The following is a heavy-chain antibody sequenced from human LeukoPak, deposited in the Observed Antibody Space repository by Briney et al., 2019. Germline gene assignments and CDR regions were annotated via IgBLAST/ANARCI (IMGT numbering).Heavy chain of an antibody. D-gene: IGHD4-17*01. CDR1: GGSISSGGYY. Sequence: SQTLSLTCTVSGGSISSGGYYWSWIRQHPGKGLEWIGYIYYSGSTYYNPSLKSRVTTSVDTSKNQFSLKLSSVTAADTAVYYCARDKTNGDPGAFDIWGQGTMVTVSS. V-gene: IGHV4-31*03. CDR3: ARDKTNGDPGAFDI. J-gene: IGHJ3*02. CDR2: IYYSGST.